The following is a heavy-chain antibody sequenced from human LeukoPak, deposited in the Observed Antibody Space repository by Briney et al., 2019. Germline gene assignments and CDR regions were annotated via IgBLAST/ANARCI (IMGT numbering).Heavy chain of an antibody. CDR2: VYYSGRA. Sequence: SETLSLTCTVSGGSVSTINSYWGWIRQPQGKGLEWMGNVYYSGRANYSPSLRSRVTMSVDTSKNRFSLKMTSVTAADTAVYFCARLRKGRYFDYFFEYWGQGTLVTVSS. D-gene: IGHD3-9*01. CDR3: ARLRKGRYFDYFFEY. J-gene: IGHJ4*02. V-gene: IGHV4-39*02. CDR1: GGSVSTINSY.